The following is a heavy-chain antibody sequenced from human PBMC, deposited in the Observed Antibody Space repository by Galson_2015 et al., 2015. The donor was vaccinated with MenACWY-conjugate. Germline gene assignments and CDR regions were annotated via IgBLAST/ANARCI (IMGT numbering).Heavy chain of an antibody. D-gene: IGHD3-22*01. CDR3: ARGVYDSSGYYFP. V-gene: IGHV3-11*04. CDR1: GFSFSNAW. Sequence: SLRLSCAASGFSFSNAWMSWVRQAPGKGPEWVSYISSSGNTIYYADSVKGRFTISRDNAKNSLYLQMNSLRAEDTAVYYCARGVYDSSGYYFPWGQGTLVTVSS. CDR2: ISSSGNTI. J-gene: IGHJ1*01.